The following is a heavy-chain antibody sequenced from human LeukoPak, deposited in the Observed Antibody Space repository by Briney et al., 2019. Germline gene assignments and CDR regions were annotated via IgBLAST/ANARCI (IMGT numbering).Heavy chain of an antibody. CDR1: GFTFSHYA. D-gene: IGHD4-23*01. V-gene: IGHV3-33*01. J-gene: IGHJ4*02. Sequence: GGSLRLSCTTSGFTFSHYAVHWVRQAPGKGLEWVAVIWNDGSDKYYGDSVKGRFTISRDNSKKTVYLQLSSLRVDDTAVYYCGYGGNSVDYWGQGTLVTVSS. CDR2: IWNDGSDK. CDR3: GYGGNSVDY.